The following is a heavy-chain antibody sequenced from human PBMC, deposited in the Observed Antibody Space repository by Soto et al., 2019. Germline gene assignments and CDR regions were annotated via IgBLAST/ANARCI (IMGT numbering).Heavy chain of an antibody. D-gene: IGHD1-26*01. CDR3: EREDREGSYYVRDV. CDR1: KFAFRTYS. Sequence: QVQLVESGGGVVQPGRSLRLSCGASKFAFRTYSMHWVRQAPGKGLEWVAVITYDGKQEHYPDSLKGRFTISRDNSAKRLYLQMSNLRPEDTAVYYCEREDREGSYYVRDVGGKGTTVTVSP. V-gene: IGHV3-30*03. J-gene: IGHJ6*01. CDR2: ITYDGKQE.